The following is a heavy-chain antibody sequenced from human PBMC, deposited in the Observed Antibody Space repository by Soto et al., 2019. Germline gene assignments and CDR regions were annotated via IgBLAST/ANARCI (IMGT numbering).Heavy chain of an antibody. CDR2: IYHSGST. CDR3: AREVYSSSWYPYNWFDP. J-gene: IGHJ5*02. D-gene: IGHD6-13*01. V-gene: IGHV4-4*02. CDR1: GGSISSSNW. Sequence: NPSETLSLTCAVSGGSISSSNWWSWVRQPPGKGLEWIGEIYHSGSTNYNPSLKSRVTISVDKSKNQFSLKLSSVTAADTAVYYCAREVYSSSWYPYNWFDPWGQGTLVTVSS.